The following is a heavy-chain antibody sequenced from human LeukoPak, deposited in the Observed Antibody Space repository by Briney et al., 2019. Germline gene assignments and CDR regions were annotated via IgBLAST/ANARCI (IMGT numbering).Heavy chain of an antibody. Sequence: PSETLSLTCTVSGGSISTSSYYWGWIRQPPGKGLEWIGSIYHSGSTYYNPSLKSRATISVDTSKNQFSLKLSSVTAADTAVYYCARANRVSLYYFDYWGQGTLVTVSS. D-gene: IGHD5/OR15-5a*01. V-gene: IGHV4-39*07. CDR3: ARANRVSLYYFDY. J-gene: IGHJ4*02. CDR1: GGSISTSSYY. CDR2: IYHSGST.